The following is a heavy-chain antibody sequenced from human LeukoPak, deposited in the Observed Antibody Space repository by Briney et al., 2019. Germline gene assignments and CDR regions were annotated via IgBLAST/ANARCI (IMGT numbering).Heavy chain of an antibody. CDR2: IYYSGST. D-gene: IGHD4-17*01. CDR3: AGAHDYGDPPHY. J-gene: IGHJ4*02. CDR1: GGSISSSSYY. V-gene: IGHV4-61*05. Sequence: SETLSLTCTVSGGSISSSSYYWGWIRQPPGKGLEWIGYIYYSGSTNYNPSLKSRVTISVDTSKNQFSLKLSSVTAADTAVYYCAGAHDYGDPPHYWGQGTLVTVSS.